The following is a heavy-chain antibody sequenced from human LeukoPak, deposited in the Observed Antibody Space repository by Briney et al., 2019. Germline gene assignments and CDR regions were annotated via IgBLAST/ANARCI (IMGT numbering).Heavy chain of an antibody. J-gene: IGHJ4*02. CDR1: GGSISSYY. Sequence: SETLSLTCTVSGGSISSYYWSWIRQPPGKGLEWIGYIYYSGSTNYNPSLKSRVTISVDTSKNQFSLKLSSVTAADTAVYCCARGIHDSSGYYVGYDYWGQGTLVTVSS. CDR3: ARGIHDSSGYYVGYDY. D-gene: IGHD3-22*01. V-gene: IGHV4-59*01. CDR2: IYYSGST.